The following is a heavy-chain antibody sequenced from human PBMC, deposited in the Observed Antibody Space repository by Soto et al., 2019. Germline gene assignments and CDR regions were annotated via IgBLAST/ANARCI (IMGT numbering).Heavy chain of an antibody. J-gene: IGHJ6*02. CDR1: GYTLTELS. CDR2: FDPEDGET. V-gene: IGHV1-24*01. Sequence: ASVKVSCKVSGYTLTELSMHWVRQAPGKGLEWMGGFDPEDGETIYAQKFQGRVTMTEDTSTDTAYMELSSLRSEDTAVYYCATQRPAAVPAGLLWFGESHYGMDVWGQGTTVTVSS. CDR3: ATQRPAAVPAGLLWFGESHYGMDV. D-gene: IGHD3-10*01.